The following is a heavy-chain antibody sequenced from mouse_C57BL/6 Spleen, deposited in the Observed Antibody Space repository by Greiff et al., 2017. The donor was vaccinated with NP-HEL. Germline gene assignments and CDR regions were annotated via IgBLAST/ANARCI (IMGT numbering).Heavy chain of an antibody. CDR3: ARARYYYGSSYDYAMDY. J-gene: IGHJ4*01. CDR2: ISYDGSN. CDR1: GYSITSGYY. Sequence: EVHLVESGPGLVKPSQSLSLTCSVTGYSITSGYYWNWIRQFPGNKLEWMGYISYDGSNNYNPSLKNRISITRDTSKNQFFLKLNSVTTEDTATYYCARARYYYGSSYDYAMDYWGQGTSVTVSS. V-gene: IGHV3-6*01. D-gene: IGHD1-1*01.